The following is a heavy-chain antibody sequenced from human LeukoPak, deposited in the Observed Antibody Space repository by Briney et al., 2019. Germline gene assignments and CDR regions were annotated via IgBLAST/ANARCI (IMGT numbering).Heavy chain of an antibody. Sequence: GGSLRLSCAASGFRFTYYGMSWVRQAPGKGLEWVSGISGSRSDETTYYADSVKGRFTISRDNSKNTVYLQMNSLRGEDTAVYYCVRAAPQNCYPSSCSLFDKWGQGTLVTVSS. J-gene: IGHJ4*02. CDR2: ISGSRSDETT. D-gene: IGHD2-2*01. V-gene: IGHV3-23*01. CDR3: VRAAPQNCYPSSCSLFDK. CDR1: GFRFTYYG.